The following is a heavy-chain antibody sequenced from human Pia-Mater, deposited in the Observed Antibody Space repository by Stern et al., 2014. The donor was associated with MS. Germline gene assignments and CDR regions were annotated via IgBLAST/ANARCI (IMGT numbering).Heavy chain of an antibody. D-gene: IGHD3-10*01. J-gene: IGHJ4*02. CDR2: IYYNGTT. V-gene: IGHV4-39*01. CDR1: GDSLNSSNYY. CDR3: SSRGVTSMVRGPEDY. Sequence: QLQLQESGPGLVKPSETLSLTCTVSGDSLNSSNYYWGWIRQPPGKRLEWIGRIYYNGTTSYKPSLKSRITISLDMSKNQFSLTLSCVTAADTAVYYCSSRGVTSMVRGPEDYWGQGTLVTVSS.